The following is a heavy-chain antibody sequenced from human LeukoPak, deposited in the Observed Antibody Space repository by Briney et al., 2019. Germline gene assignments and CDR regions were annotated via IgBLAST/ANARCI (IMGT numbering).Heavy chain of an antibody. CDR1: GFTFSNYE. V-gene: IGHV3-48*03. CDR2: ISSSGGTI. J-gene: IGHJ6*03. Sequence: GGSLRLSCAASGFTFSNYEMNWVRQAPGKGLEWVSYISSSGGTIYYADSVKGRFTISRDNAKNSLYLQMNSLRAEDTAVYYCARARYYYDSSGYRYYYYYYMDVWGKGTTVTVSS. D-gene: IGHD3-22*01. CDR3: ARARYYYDSSGYRYYYYYYMDV.